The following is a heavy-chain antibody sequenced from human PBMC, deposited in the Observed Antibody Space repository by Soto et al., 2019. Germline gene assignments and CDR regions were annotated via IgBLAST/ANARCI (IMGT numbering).Heavy chain of an antibody. CDR1: GFNFRNHA. D-gene: IGHD3-3*01. Sequence: EVQLLESGGGLVQPGGSLRLSCAASGFNFRNHAMTWVRQAPGKGPEWVSSISRSGDITYYVDSVKGRFIISRDNSKNTLYRQMNGLSAEDAAIYYCVKDWSGEKCPCMDVWGQGTTVTVS. V-gene: IGHV3-23*01. CDR3: VKDWSGEKCPCMDV. CDR2: ISRSGDIT. J-gene: IGHJ6*02.